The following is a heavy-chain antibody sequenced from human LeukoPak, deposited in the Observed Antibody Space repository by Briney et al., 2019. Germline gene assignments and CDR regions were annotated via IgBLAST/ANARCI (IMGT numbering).Heavy chain of an antibody. D-gene: IGHD3-10*01. CDR3: ARGGVDY. Sequence: GGSLRLSCAVSGFTFDDYAMHWVRQVPGKGLEWVSSISSSSSYIYYADSVKGRFTISRDNTKNTLYLQMNSLRAEDTAVYYCARGGVDYWGQGTLVTVSS. V-gene: IGHV3-21*01. CDR2: ISSSSSYI. J-gene: IGHJ4*02. CDR1: GFTFDDYA.